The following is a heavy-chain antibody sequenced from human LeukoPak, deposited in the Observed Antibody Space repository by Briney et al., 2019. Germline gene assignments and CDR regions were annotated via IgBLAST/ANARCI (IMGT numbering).Heavy chain of an antibody. CDR3: ARGEYSSSWSDWFDP. Sequence: ASVKVSCKASGYTLTGYYMHWVRQAPGQGLEWMGWINPNSGGTNYAQKFQGWVTMTRDTSISTAYMELSRLRSDDTAVYYCARGEYSSSWSDWFDPWGQGTLVTVSS. V-gene: IGHV1-2*04. CDR1: GYTLTGYY. CDR2: INPNSGGT. D-gene: IGHD6-13*01. J-gene: IGHJ5*02.